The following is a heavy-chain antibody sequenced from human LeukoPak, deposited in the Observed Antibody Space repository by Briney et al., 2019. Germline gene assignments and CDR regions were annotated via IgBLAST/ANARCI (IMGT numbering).Heavy chain of an antibody. CDR3: ARPYYGDYGGGY. V-gene: IGHV3-21*01. CDR1: GFTFSSYT. D-gene: IGHD4-17*01. J-gene: IGHJ4*02. CDR2: ISSGSNYI. Sequence: GGSLRLSCAASGFTFSSYTMNWVRQARGKGLERVSCISSGSNYIYYANSVKGRFTISRDNAQNSLYLQMNSLRAEDTAVYYCARPYYGDYGGGYWGQGTLVTVSS.